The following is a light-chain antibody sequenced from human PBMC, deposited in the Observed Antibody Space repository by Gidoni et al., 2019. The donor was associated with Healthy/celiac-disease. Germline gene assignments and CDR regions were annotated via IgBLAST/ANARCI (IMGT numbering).Light chain of an antibody. J-gene: IGLJ2*01. CDR2: GNS. V-gene: IGLV1-40*01. Sequence: QSVLTQPPSVSWAPGQRVTISCTGSSSNIGAGYDVHWYQQLPGTAPKLLIYGNSNRPSGVPDRFSGSKSGTSASLAITGLQAEDEADYYCQSYDSSLSGWVFGGGTKLT. CDR1: SSNIGAGYD. CDR3: QSYDSSLSGWV.